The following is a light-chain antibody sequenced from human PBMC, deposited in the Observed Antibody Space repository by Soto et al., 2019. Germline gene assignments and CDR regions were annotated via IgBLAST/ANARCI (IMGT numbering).Light chain of an antibody. CDR2: EVS. J-gene: IGLJ2*01. CDR1: SSDVGGYNY. CDR3: SSYAGSNNVV. Sequence: QSALTQPPSASGSPGQSVTISRTGTSSDVGGYNYVSWYQQHPGKAPKLMIYEVSTRPSGVPDRFSGSKSGNTASLTVSGLQAEDEADYYCSSYAGSNNVVFGGGTKVTVL. V-gene: IGLV2-8*01.